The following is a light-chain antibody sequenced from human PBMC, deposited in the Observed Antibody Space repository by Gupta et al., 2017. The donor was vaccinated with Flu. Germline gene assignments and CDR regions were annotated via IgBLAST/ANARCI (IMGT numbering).Light chain of an antibody. CDR2: VNN. Sequence: QSVLTQPPSVSGAPGQRATISCTGSSSNIGAGYDVHWYQQLPGTAPKLLIYVNNNRPSGVPDRFAGSKSCTSAALATTGLQAEDDADYDGYYYDSSQSGSRVFGGGTKLTVL. V-gene: IGLV1-40*01. CDR1: SSNIGAGYD. CDR3: YYYDSSQSGSRV. J-gene: IGLJ2*01.